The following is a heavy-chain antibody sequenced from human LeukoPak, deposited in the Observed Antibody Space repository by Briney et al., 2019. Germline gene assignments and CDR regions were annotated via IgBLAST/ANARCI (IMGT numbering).Heavy chain of an antibody. J-gene: IGHJ5*02. Sequence: SETLSLTCTVSGDSISSYYWSWIRHPPGKGLEWMGYIYYSGSTNYTPSLQSRVTISVDTSKSQFSLKLSSVTAADTAVYYCARSPSITMVRGVTYNWFDPWGQGTLVTVSS. CDR1: GDSISSYY. V-gene: IGHV4-59*12. CDR2: IYYSGST. CDR3: ARSPSITMVRGVTYNWFDP. D-gene: IGHD3-10*01.